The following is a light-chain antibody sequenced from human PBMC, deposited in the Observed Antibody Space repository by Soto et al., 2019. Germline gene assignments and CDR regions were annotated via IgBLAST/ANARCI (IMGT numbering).Light chain of an antibody. V-gene: IGKV3-20*01. Sequence: EIVLTQSPGTLSLSPGERATLSCRASQSVSSNYLAWYQQKPGQAPRLLIYGASRGAAGIPDKFSGSGSGTDFTLNISRLEPVDFAVYFCQQYGRSPRFTFGQGTKLEIK. J-gene: IGKJ2*01. CDR1: QSVSSNY. CDR3: QQYGRSPRFT. CDR2: GAS.